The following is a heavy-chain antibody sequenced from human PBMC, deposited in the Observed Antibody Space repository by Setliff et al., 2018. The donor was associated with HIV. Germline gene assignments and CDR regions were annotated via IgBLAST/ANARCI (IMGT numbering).Heavy chain of an antibody. V-gene: IGHV4-59*08. CDR1: GGSISNYY. Sequence: KTSETLSLTCTVSGGSISNYYWSWIRQPPGKGLEWIGYIYYSGSTNYNPSLKSRVTILVDSSRNQFSLRLSSVTAADTAVYYCARHYNVNYYVRKDFDYWGQGILVTVSS. CDR3: ARHYNVNYYVRKDFDY. D-gene: IGHD1-26*01. CDR2: IYYSGST. J-gene: IGHJ4*02.